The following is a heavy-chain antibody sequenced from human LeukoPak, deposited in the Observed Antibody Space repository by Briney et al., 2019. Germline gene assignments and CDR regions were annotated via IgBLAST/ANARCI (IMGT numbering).Heavy chain of an antibody. CDR1: GFTFSSYG. CDR3: AKDLGYYDPYYFDC. V-gene: IGHV3-30*02. CDR2: IWYDGSNK. Sequence: GGSLRLSCAASGFTFSSYGMHWVRQAPGKGLEWVAFIWYDGSNKYYADSVKGRFTISRDNSKNTLYLQMNSLRAEDTAVYYCAKDLGYYDPYYFDCWGQGTLVTVSS. J-gene: IGHJ4*02. D-gene: IGHD3-22*01.